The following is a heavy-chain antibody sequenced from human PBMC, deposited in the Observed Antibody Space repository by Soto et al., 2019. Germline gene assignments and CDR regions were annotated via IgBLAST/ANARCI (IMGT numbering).Heavy chain of an antibody. D-gene: IGHD1-26*01. CDR2: IIPILGIA. J-gene: IGHJ4*02. CDR3: AREGGRGSYSDY. V-gene: IGHV1-69*08. Sequence: QVQLVQSGAEVKKPGSSVKVSCKASGGTFSSYTISWVRQAPGQGLEWMGRIIPILGIANYAQKFQGRVTITADKSTSTAYMELSSLRSEDTAVYYCAREGGRGSYSDYWGQGTLVTVSS. CDR1: GGTFSSYT.